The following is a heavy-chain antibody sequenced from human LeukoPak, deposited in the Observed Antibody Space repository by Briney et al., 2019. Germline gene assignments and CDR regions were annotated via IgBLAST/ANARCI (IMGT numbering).Heavy chain of an antibody. CDR1: GFTFSGYS. Sequence: GGSLRLSCAASGFTFSGYSMNEVRQAPGEGLEWVSSITGSGSYTYYADSVKGRFTISRDNSKIILYLQINSLRAEDTAVYYCARDASDTAMVGYFQHWGQGTLVTVSS. CDR3: ARDASDTAMVGYFQH. D-gene: IGHD5-18*01. CDR2: ITGSGSYT. V-gene: IGHV3-21*01. J-gene: IGHJ1*01.